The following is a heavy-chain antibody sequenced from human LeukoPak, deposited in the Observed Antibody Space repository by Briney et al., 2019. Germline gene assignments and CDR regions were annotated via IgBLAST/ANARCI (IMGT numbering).Heavy chain of an antibody. J-gene: IGHJ4*02. V-gene: IGHV3-48*03. CDR1: GFAFRTYE. CDR3: ARAYYYGGNPRYFDY. CDR2: ISSSGSTI. D-gene: IGHD4-23*01. Sequence: QPGGSLRLSCAASGFAFRTYEMNWVRQAPGKGLEWVSYISSSGSTIYYADSVKGRFTISRDNAKNSLYLQMNSLRAEDTAVYYCARAYYYGGNPRYFDYWGQGTLVTVSS.